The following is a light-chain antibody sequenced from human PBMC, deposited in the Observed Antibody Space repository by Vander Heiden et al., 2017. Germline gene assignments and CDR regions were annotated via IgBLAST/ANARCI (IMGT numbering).Light chain of an antibody. V-gene: IGLV1-47*01. Sequence: QSVLTHPPSASGTPGQRVTIPCSGSDSNIETNYVYWYQQCPGTAPRLVSIRNNQRPSGVPDRFSASKSGTSASLAISGLRSEDEADYYCAAWDDSLSGYVFGSGTKVTVL. CDR1: DSNIETNY. J-gene: IGLJ1*01. CDR2: RNN. CDR3: AAWDDSLSGYV.